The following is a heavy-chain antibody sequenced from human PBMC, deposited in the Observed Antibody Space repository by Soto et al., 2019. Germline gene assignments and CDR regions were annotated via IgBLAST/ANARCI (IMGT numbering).Heavy chain of an antibody. D-gene: IGHD1-26*01. CDR1: GYTFTSYA. CDR3: ARGASLVTGDYFDY. Sequence: QVQVVQSGAEVKKPGASVKVSCKSSGYTFTSYAINWVRQAPGQGLEWMGWISPYSGNTNYAQKLQDRLTMTTDTSTTTAYMELRSLRSDDTAVYYGARGASLVTGDYFDYWGQGTLVTVSS. J-gene: IGHJ4*02. CDR2: ISPYSGNT. V-gene: IGHV1-18*01.